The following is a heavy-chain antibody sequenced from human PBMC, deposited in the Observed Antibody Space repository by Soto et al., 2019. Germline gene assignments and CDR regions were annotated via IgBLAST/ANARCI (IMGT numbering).Heavy chain of an antibody. CDR2: ISGSGGST. V-gene: IGHV3-23*01. CDR1: GFTFSSYA. Sequence: GGSLRLSCAASGFTFSSYAMSWVRQAPGKGLEWVSAISGSGGSTYYADSVKGRFTISRDNSKNTLYLQMNSLRAEDTAVYYCARHGYCSSTSCPLGYWFDPWGQGTLVTVSS. CDR3: ARHGYCSSTSCPLGYWFDP. D-gene: IGHD2-2*01. J-gene: IGHJ5*02.